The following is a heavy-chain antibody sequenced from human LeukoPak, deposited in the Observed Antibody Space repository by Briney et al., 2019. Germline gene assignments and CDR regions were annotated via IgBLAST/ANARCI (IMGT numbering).Heavy chain of an antibody. Sequence: GGSLRLSCAASGFTVSSNYMSWVRQAPGKGLEWISVIYSGGNTYYADSVKGRFTISRDIFENTLFLRMNSLRAEDTAVYYCARLGSFDFWGGHGPWGQGALVTVSS. CDR3: ARLGSFDFWGGHGP. CDR2: IYSGGNT. CDR1: GFTVSSNY. J-gene: IGHJ5*02. D-gene: IGHD3-3*01. V-gene: IGHV3-66*01.